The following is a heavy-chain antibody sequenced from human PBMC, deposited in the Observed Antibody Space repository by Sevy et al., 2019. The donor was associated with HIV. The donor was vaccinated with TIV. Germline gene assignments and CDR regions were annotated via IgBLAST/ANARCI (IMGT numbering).Heavy chain of an antibody. CDR2: ISSSSSYI. CDR1: GFTFSSYS. Sequence: GGSLRLSCAASGFTFSSYSMNWVRQAPGKGLGWVSSISSSSSYIYYADSVKGRFTISRDNAKNSLYLQMNSLRAEDTAVYYGARESPIAVAGMGYYYMDVWGKGTTVTVSS. CDR3: ARESPIAVAGMGYYYMDV. V-gene: IGHV3-21*01. D-gene: IGHD6-19*01. J-gene: IGHJ6*03.